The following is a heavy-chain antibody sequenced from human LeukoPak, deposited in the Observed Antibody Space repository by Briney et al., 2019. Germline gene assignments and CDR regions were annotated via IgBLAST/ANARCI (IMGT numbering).Heavy chain of an antibody. CDR3: ARADIVVVISNFDY. J-gene: IGHJ4*02. CDR2: ISSSSSYI. D-gene: IGHD2-21*01. Sequence: PEGSLRLSCAASGFTFSSYSMNWVRQAPGKGLEWVSSISSSSSYIYYADSVKGRFTISRDNAKNSLYLQMNSLRAEDTAVYYCARADIVVVISNFDYWGQGTLVTVSS. CDR1: GFTFSSYS. V-gene: IGHV3-21*01.